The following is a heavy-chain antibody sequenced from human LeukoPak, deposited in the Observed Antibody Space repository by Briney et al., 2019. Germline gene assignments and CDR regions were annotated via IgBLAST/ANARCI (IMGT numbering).Heavy chain of an antibody. CDR1: GFSFSDYY. V-gene: IGHV3-11*01. CDR2: ISSSGSTI. D-gene: IGHD2-2*01. Sequence: SGGSLRLSCAASGFSFSDYYMSWIRQAPGKGLEWVSYISSSGSTIYYADSVKGRFTISRDNAKNSLYLQMNSLRAEDTAVYYCARGPPSEVPAAPNWFDPWGQRTLVTVSS. J-gene: IGHJ5*02. CDR3: ARGPPSEVPAAPNWFDP.